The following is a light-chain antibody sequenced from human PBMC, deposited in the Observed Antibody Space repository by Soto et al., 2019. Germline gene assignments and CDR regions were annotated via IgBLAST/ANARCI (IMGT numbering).Light chain of an antibody. Sequence: QSALTQPASVSGSPGQSITISCTGTSSDVGGYNYVSWYQQNPGKAPKLMIYDVSNRPSGVSNRFSGSKSGNTASLTISGLQAEDEADYYCNSYTSSSTVVFGGGTKLIVL. J-gene: IGLJ2*01. V-gene: IGLV2-14*01. CDR3: NSYTSSSTVV. CDR2: DVS. CDR1: SSDVGGYNY.